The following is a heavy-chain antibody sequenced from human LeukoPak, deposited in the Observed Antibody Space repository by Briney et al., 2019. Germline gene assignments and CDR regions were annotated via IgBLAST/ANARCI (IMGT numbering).Heavy chain of an antibody. J-gene: IGHJ4*02. CDR1: GGSFSGYY. D-gene: IGHD2-8*01. V-gene: IGHV4-34*01. CDR2: IHNKGYT. CDR3: ARHTVSRAGGDFDY. Sequence: SETLSLTCAVYGGSFSGYYWSWIRQPPGKGLEWIAYIHNKGYTNYNPPLKSRVTISLDTSKNQVSLKLTSVTAADTAVYYCARHTVSRAGGDFDYWGQGTLVTVSS.